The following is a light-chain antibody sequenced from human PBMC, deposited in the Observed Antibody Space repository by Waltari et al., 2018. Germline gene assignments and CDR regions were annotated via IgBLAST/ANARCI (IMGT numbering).Light chain of an antibody. CDR3: QQSYNTPPN. CDR2: AAS. V-gene: IGKV1-39*01. CDR1: QFISSY. J-gene: IGKJ4*01. Sequence: DIQMTQSPSSQSASVGDRVTITCRASQFISSYLNWYQQKPGRAPKLLIFAASSLESGVPSRFSGSGSGTDFTLTISSLQVEDFATYYCQQSYNTPPNFGGGTKVEIK.